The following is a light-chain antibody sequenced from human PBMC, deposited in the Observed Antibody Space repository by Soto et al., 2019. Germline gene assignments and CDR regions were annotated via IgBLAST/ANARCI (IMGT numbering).Light chain of an antibody. V-gene: IGKV3-15*01. J-gene: IGKJ5*01. CDR3: QQYNNKPPIT. CDR1: QSVGTK. Sequence: EMLRTQSPATLSVSPGEGATLTCRASQSVGTKLAWYQHKPGQAPRLLIYGASTRATGVPARFGGSGSETEFTFTISSLQSEDFAPYYCQQYNNKPPITFGQGTRLEIK. CDR2: GAS.